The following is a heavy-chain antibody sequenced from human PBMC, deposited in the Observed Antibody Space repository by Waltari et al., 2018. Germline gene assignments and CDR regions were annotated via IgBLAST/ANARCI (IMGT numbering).Heavy chain of an antibody. CDR3: ARVAVPGTFFFDY. CDR1: GFTFSSYG. D-gene: IGHD6-19*01. V-gene: IGHV3-33*01. J-gene: IGHJ4*02. Sequence: QVQLVESGGGVVQPGRSLRRSCAASGFTFSSYGMHWLRQAPGKGLEWVALVWPDGGKKYYEDSVKGRFTISRDNSNNMLSLQMSSLRAEDTAVYYCARVAVPGTFFFDYWGQGTLVTVSS. CDR2: VWPDGGKK.